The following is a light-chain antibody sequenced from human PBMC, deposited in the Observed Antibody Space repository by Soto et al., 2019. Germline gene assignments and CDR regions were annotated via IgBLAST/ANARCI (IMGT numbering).Light chain of an antibody. V-gene: IGKV1-5*01. Sequence: DIQMTQSPSTLSASVGDRVTITCRASQSISSWLAWYQQKPGKAPKLLIYDASSLESGVPSRFSGSGSGTEFTLTISSLQPDDFATYYCQQYNSYSWTFGGGTKVDIK. CDR2: DAS. CDR3: QQYNSYSWT. CDR1: QSISSW. J-gene: IGKJ4*02.